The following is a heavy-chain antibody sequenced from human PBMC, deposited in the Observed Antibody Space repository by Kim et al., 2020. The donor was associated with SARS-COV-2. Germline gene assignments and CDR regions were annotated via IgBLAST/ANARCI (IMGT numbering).Heavy chain of an antibody. J-gene: IGHJ4*02. CDR3: ARHPDQPYNWNDY. V-gene: IGHV4-39*01. CDR2: IYYSGST. D-gene: IGHD1-1*01. Sequence: SETLSLTCTVSGGSIISSSYYWGWIRQPPGKGLEWIGSIYYSGSTYYNPSLKSRVTISVDTSKNQFSLKLSSVTAADTAVYYCARHPDQPYNWNDYWGQGTLVTVSS. CDR1: GGSIISSSYY.